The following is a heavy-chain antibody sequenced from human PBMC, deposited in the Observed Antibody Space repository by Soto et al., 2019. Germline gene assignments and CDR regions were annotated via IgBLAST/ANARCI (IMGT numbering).Heavy chain of an antibody. Sequence: QVQLVQSGAEVKKPGSSVKVSCKASGGTFSSYAISWVRQAPGQGLEWMGGINPIFGTANYAQKFQGRVTITADESTSTAYMELSSLRSEDTAVYYCARRSYYDFWSGLGAYYYYGMDVWGQGTTVTVSS. D-gene: IGHD3-3*01. CDR2: INPIFGTA. CDR1: GGTFSSYA. V-gene: IGHV1-69*01. J-gene: IGHJ6*02. CDR3: ARRSYYDFWSGLGAYYYYGMDV.